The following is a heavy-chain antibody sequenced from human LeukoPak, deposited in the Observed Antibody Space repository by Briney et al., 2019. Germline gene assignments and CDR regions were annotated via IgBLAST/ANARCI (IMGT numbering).Heavy chain of an antibody. CDR3: ARDLISSSWYEEYFQH. Sequence: GGSLRLSCAASGFTFSSYSMNWVRQAPGKGLEWVSYISSSSSTIYYADPVKGRFTISRDNAKNSLDLKMNSLRAEDTAVYYCARDLISSSWYEEYFQHWGQGTLVTVSS. V-gene: IGHV3-48*01. D-gene: IGHD6-13*01. CDR1: GFTFSSYS. CDR2: ISSSSSTI. J-gene: IGHJ1*01.